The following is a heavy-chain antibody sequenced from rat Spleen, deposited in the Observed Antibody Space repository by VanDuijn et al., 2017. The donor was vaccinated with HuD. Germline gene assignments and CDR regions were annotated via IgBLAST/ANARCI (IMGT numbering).Heavy chain of an antibody. J-gene: IGHJ2*01. Sequence: QVQLKESGPGLVQPSQTLSLTCTVSGFSLTDYDMHWVRQPPGKGLEWMGGIWVDGSTAYNSALKSRLTISRDTSKSQVFLKMNSLQTEDTAIYFCTGGGLPNYWGQGVMVTVSS. V-gene: IGHV2-1*01. CDR1: GFSLTDYD. D-gene: IGHD1-11*01. CDR3: TGGGLPNY. CDR2: IWVDGST.